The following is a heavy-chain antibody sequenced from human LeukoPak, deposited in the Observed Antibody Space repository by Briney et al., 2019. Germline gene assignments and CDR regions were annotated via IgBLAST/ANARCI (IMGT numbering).Heavy chain of an antibody. D-gene: IGHD2-2*03. CDR1: GFTFSSYA. CDR3: ARVDDLDAFDT. CDR2: IADDGSNK. J-gene: IGHJ3*02. V-gene: IGHV3-30*04. Sequence: PGRSLRLSCAASGFTFSSYAMHWVRQAPGKRLEWVAVIADDGSNKYYADSVKGRFTISRDNSNNTLYLQMNSLRAEDTAVYYCARVDDLDAFDTWGQGTMVTVSS.